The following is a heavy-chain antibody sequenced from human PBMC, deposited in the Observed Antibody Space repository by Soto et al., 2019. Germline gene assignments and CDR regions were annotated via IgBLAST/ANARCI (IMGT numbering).Heavy chain of an antibody. J-gene: IGHJ6*02. CDR3: ARGNSGIDV. V-gene: IGHV1-2*02. CDR2: INANTGGT. Sequence: QVKLVQSGAEVKRPGASVKVSCKASGYILADYYVHWVRQAPGQGLEWMGWINANTGGTLYAQNLQGRVTMTRDTSIGTAYLDLSRLRSDDTAVYYCARGNSGIDVWGQGTTVTVSS. CDR1: GYILADYY.